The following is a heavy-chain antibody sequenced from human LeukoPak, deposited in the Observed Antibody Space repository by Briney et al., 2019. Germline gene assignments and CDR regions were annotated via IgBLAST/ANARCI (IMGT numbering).Heavy chain of an antibody. V-gene: IGHV3-66*01. Sequence: PGGSPRLSCAASGFTVSSNYRSWVRQAPGKGLEWVSVIYGGGGTYYADSVKGRFTISRDNSKNTLYLQMNSLRAEDTAVYYCARDRGSSRYDYGMDVWGKGSTVSSSS. CDR1: GFTVSSNY. J-gene: IGHJ6*04. CDR3: ARDRGSSRYDYGMDV. D-gene: IGHD6-13*01. CDR2: IYGGGGT.